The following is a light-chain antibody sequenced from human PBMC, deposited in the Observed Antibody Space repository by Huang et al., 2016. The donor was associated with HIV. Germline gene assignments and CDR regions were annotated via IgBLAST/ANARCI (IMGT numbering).Light chain of an antibody. CDR2: AAS. V-gene: IGKV1-17*03. CDR3: LQHHGYPRT. J-gene: IGKJ1*01. Sequence: DIQLTQSPSAMSASVGDRVSITCRASQDISNYLAWFQQKPGGAPKRLIYAASSVQSGVPSRFSGSRSGTKFTLTISSLQPEDFATYYRLQHHGYPRTFGQGTNV. CDR1: QDISNY.